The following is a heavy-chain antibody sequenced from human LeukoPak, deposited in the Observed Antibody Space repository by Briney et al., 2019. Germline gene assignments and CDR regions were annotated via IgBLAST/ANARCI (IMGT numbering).Heavy chain of an antibody. CDR1: GGSISSYY. Sequence: SETLSLTCTVSGGSISSYYWNWIRQPPGKGLEWIGEINHSGSTNYNPSLKSRVTISIDTSKNQFSLRLSSVTAADTAIYYCAGFPPDDYWGQGTLVTVSS. CDR2: INHSGST. V-gene: IGHV4-34*01. D-gene: IGHD1-14*01. J-gene: IGHJ4*02. CDR3: AGFPPDDY.